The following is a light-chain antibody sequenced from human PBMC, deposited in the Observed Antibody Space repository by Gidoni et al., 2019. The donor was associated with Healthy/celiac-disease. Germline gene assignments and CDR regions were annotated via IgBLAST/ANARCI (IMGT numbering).Light chain of an antibody. V-gene: IGLV3-19*01. CDR3: NSRDSRGNHWV. J-gene: IGLJ3*02. CDR1: SLRTYY. Sequence: SSELTHDPAVSVSLGQTVRITCQGDSLRTYYESWYQQKPGQAPVLVIYGKNNRPSGIQDRLSGSRSGNTASLTITGAQAEDEADYYGNSRDSRGNHWVFGGGTKLTVL. CDR2: GKN.